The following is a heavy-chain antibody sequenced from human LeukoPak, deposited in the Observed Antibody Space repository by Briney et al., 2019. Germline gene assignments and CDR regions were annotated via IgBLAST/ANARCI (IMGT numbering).Heavy chain of an antibody. D-gene: IGHD1-26*01. CDR2: IYYSGST. CDR3: ARRAGRHNWFDP. CDR1: GGSISSYY. J-gene: IGHJ5*02. Sequence: PSETLSLTCTVSGGSISSYYWSWIRQPPGKGLEWIGYIYYSGSTNYNPSLKSRVTISVDTSKNQFSLKLSSVTAADTAVCYCARRAGRHNWFDPWGQGTLVTVSP. V-gene: IGHV4-59*08.